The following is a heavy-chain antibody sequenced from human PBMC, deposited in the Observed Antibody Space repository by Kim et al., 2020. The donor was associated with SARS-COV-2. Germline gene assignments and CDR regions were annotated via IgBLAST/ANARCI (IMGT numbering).Heavy chain of an antibody. CDR2: ISGSGGST. CDR1: GFTFSSYA. Sequence: GGSLRLSCAASGFTFSSYAMSWVRQAPGKGLEWVSAISGSGGSTYYADSVKGRFTISRDNSKNTLYLQMNSLRAEDTAVYYCAKDSEVTMVRGAPPYFDYGGHGTLVTVSS. J-gene: IGHJ4*01. CDR3: AKDSEVTMVRGAPPYFDY. D-gene: IGHD3-10*01. V-gene: IGHV3-23*01.